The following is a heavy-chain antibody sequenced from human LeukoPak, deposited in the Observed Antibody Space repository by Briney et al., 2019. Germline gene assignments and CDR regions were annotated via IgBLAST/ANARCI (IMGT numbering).Heavy chain of an antibody. V-gene: IGHV4-38-2*02. CDR3: ARGDHYDILTGYYYFDY. CDR2: IYHSGST. Sequence: RPSETLSLTCTVSGYSISSGYYWGWIRQPPGKGLEWIGNIYHSGSTYSNPSLKSRVTISVDTSKNQFSLKLSSVTAADTAVYYCARGDHYDILTGYYYFDYWGQGTLVTVSS. CDR1: GYSISSGYY. J-gene: IGHJ4*02. D-gene: IGHD3-9*01.